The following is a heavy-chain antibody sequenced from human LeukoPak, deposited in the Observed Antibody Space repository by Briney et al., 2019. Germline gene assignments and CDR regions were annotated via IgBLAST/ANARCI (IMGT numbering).Heavy chain of an antibody. Sequence: GGSLRLSCAASGFTFSSYGMHWVRQAPGKGLEWVAIIWYDGSNINYADSVKGRFTISRDNPKKTLYLQMNSLRAEDTAVYYCAKSSYYDSSGYYREYYFDHWGQGTLVTVSS. J-gene: IGHJ4*02. CDR2: IWYDGSNI. V-gene: IGHV3-33*06. CDR1: GFTFSSYG. CDR3: AKSSYYDSSGYYREYYFDH. D-gene: IGHD3-22*01.